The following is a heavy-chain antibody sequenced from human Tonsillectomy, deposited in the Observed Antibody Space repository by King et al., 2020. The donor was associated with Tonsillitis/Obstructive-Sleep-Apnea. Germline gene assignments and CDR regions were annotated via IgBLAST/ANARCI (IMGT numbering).Heavy chain of an antibody. Sequence: LQLQESGPGLVKPLGTLSLTCAVSGGSLGRSKLWSWVRQPPGKGLGGIGGSYNSGRTNYTPSPKSRVTISVDKSKNQFSLKLSSVTAADTAVYYCATMTGAHMDVWGKGTTVTVSS. CDR2: SYNSGRT. D-gene: IGHD3-9*01. V-gene: IGHV4-4*02. CDR1: GGSLGRSKL. CDR3: ATMTGAHMDV. J-gene: IGHJ6*03.